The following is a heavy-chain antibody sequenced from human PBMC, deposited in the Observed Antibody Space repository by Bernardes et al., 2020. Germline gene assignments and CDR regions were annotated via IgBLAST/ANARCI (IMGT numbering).Heavy chain of an antibody. J-gene: IGHJ3*02. Sequence: SETLTLTCAVYGGSFRGYYRRWIRQPPGKGLAWIGELNPSGRTHYNPSLKSRVTISVDTSKNQFSLKLSSVTAADTAVYYCARTPIGTVTTRRSASDIWGQGTMVTGSA. CDR2: LNPSGRT. CDR1: GGSFRGYY. D-gene: IGHD4-17*01. CDR3: ARTPIGTVTTRRSASDI. V-gene: IGHV4-34*01.